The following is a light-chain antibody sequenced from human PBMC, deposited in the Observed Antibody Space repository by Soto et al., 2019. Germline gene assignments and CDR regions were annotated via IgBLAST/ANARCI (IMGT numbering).Light chain of an antibody. CDR1: QDIRTE. V-gene: IGKV1-6*01. Sequence: AIQMTQSPSSLSASVGDRVTITCRASQDIRTELGWYQQKPGRAPQLLIYGSFNLQSGVPSRFSGSGSGTDFTLTINSLQPEDFVTYYCLPDSKYPRTFGQGTKLEIK. CDR3: LPDSKYPRT. J-gene: IGKJ1*01. CDR2: GSF.